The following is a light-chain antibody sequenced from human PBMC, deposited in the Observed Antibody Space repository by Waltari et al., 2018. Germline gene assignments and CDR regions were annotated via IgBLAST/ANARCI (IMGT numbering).Light chain of an antibody. J-gene: IGKJ4*01. Sequence: SPSTLSASAGDRVIISCRASQSISKWLAWYQQKPGKAPKLLIYEASTLQSGGPSRFSGTGSGTDFTLTISSLQPDDFATYYCQQYNSYSLLTFGGGTKVEIK. CDR1: QSISKW. CDR2: EAS. CDR3: QQYNSYSLLT. V-gene: IGKV1-5*03.